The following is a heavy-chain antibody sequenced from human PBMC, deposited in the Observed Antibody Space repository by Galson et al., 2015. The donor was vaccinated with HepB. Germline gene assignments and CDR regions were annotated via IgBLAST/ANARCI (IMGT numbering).Heavy chain of an antibody. Sequence: SLRLSCAASGFTFSGSAMHWVRQASGKGLEWVGRITSKANGYATAYAASVTGRFTISRDDSKNTAYLQMNSLKTEDTAVYYCSRRNPCGGDCWSDAFHIWGQGTMVTVSS. CDR3: SRRNPCGGDCWSDAFHI. J-gene: IGHJ3*02. CDR1: GFTFSGSA. D-gene: IGHD2-21*02. V-gene: IGHV3-73*01. CDR2: ITSKANGYAT.